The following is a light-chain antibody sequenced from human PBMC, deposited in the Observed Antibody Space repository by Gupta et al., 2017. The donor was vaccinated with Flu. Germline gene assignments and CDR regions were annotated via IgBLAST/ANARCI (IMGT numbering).Light chain of an antibody. CDR2: DDT. CDR3: QLWDGTSDHWV. V-gene: IGLV3-21*02. CDR1: DIGQKS. Sequence: SYALAQPPSVSVAPGQTATVTCGGNDIGQKSVHWYQQRPGQAPVLVVYDDTDRPPGIPERFSGSTSENTATLTIARVEAGDEADYYCQLWDGTSDHWVFGGGTNLTVL. J-gene: IGLJ3*02.